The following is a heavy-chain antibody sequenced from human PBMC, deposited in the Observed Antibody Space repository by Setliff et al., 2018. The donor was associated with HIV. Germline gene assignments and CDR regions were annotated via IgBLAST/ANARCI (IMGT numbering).Heavy chain of an antibody. J-gene: IGHJ5*02. CDR1: GYSISSGYY. CDR3: ARDDSGSYSNWFDP. V-gene: IGHV4-38-2*02. Sequence: PSETLSLTCAVPGYSISSGYYWGWIRQPPGKGLEWIGSIYHSGSTYYNPSLKSRVTISVDTSKNQFSLKLSSVTAADTAVYYCARDDSGSYSNWFDPWGQGTLVTVSS. CDR2: IYHSGST. D-gene: IGHD1-26*01.